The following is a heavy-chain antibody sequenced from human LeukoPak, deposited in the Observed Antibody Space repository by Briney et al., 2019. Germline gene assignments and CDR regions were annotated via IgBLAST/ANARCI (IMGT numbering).Heavy chain of an antibody. V-gene: IGHV4-39*07. Sequence: SETLSLTCTVSGGSISSSSYYWGWIRQPPGKGLEWIGEINHSGSTNYNPSLKSRVTISVDTSKNQFSLKLSSVTAADTAVYYCARRPNSSGWYGFRGQNWFDPWGQGTLVTVSS. CDR3: ARRPNSSGWYGFRGQNWFDP. D-gene: IGHD6-19*01. CDR2: INHSGST. J-gene: IGHJ5*02. CDR1: GGSISSSSYY.